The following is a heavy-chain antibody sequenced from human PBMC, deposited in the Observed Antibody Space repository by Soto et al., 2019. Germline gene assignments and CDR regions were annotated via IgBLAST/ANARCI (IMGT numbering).Heavy chain of an antibody. Sequence: LRLSCAASGFTFSSYGMNWVRQAPGKGLEWVSSISSSSSYIYYADSVKGRFTISRDNAKNSLYLQMNSLRAEDTAVYYCARDKSYAAAGTRGYYYYYGMDVWGQGTTVTVSS. V-gene: IGHV3-21*01. CDR1: GFTFSSYG. CDR3: ARDKSYAAAGTRGYYYYYGMDV. CDR2: ISSSSSYI. D-gene: IGHD6-13*01. J-gene: IGHJ6*02.